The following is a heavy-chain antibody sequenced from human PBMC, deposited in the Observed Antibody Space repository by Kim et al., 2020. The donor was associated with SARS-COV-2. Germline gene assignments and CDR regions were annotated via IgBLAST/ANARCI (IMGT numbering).Heavy chain of an antibody. Sequence: DTRYSPSFQGQVTISADKSISTAYLQWSSLKASDTAMYYCARTAHGLFDYWGQGTLVTVSS. CDR3: ARTAHGLFDY. V-gene: IGHV5-51*01. CDR2: DT. J-gene: IGHJ4*02. D-gene: IGHD6-19*01.